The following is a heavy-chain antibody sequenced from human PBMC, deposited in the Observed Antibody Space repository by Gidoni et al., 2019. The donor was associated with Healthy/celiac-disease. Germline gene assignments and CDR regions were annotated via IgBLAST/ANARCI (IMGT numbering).Heavy chain of an antibody. J-gene: IGHJ5*02. Sequence: QVQLVQSGAEVKKPGSAVKVCCKASGGTFSSYAISWVRQDPGQGLEWMGRIIPILGIANYAQKFQGRVTITADKSTSTAYMELSSLRSEDTAVYYCARDIQILNWFDPWGQGTLVTVSS. CDR2: IIPILGIA. V-gene: IGHV1-69*04. CDR1: GGTFSSYA. CDR3: ARDIQILNWFDP. D-gene: IGHD5-18*01.